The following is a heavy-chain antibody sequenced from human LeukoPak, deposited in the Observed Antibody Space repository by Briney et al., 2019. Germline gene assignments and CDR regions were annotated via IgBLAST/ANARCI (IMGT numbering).Heavy chain of an antibody. D-gene: IGHD3-16*01. CDR2: TYYRSKWYN. J-gene: IGHJ4*02. V-gene: IGHV6-1*01. CDR1: GDSVSSNSAT. CDR3: AREGSDGYLFDY. Sequence: SQTLSLTCAISGDSVSSNSATWGWIRQSPSRGLEWLGRTYYRSKWYNDYAVSLKSRVTINPDTSKNQFSLQLNSATPEDTAVYYCAREGSDGYLFDYWGQGSLVIVSS.